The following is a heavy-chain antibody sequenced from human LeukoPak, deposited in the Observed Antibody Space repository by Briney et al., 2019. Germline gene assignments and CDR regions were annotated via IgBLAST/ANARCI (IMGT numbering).Heavy chain of an antibody. D-gene: IGHD6-19*01. CDR2: FDPEDGET. CDR3: ARPYSSGWDPSHFDY. J-gene: IGHJ4*02. CDR1: GYTLTELS. Sequence: ASVKVSCKVSGYTLTELSMHWVRQAPGKGLEWMGGFDPEDGETIYAQKFQGRVTMTEDTSTDTAYMELSSLRSEDTAVYYCARPYSSGWDPSHFDYWDQGTLVTVSS. V-gene: IGHV1-24*01.